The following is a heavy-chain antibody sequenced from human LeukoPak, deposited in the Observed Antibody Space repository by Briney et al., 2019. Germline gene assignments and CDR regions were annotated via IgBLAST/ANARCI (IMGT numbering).Heavy chain of an antibody. Sequence: GESLKISCKGSGYSFTNYWIGWVRQMPGKGLGWMGIINPGDSDARYSPSFQGQVTISADKSISTAYLQWSSLKASDTAIYYCARAWNFDYWDQGTLVTVSS. CDR3: ARAWNFDY. CDR1: GYSFTNYW. J-gene: IGHJ4*02. CDR2: INPGDSDA. V-gene: IGHV5-51*01. D-gene: IGHD1-1*01.